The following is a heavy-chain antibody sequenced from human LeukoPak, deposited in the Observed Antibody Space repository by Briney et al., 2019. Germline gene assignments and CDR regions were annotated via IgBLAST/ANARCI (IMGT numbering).Heavy chain of an antibody. D-gene: IGHD3-22*01. Sequence: SLRLSCAASGFTFDDYAMHWVRQAPGKGLEWVSGISWNSGSIGYADSVKGRFAISRDNSKNTVFLQMNSLRPEDTAMYYCTRADYRNYNNYPFDSWGQGTLVTVSS. J-gene: IGHJ4*02. CDR1: GFTFDDYA. CDR3: TRADYRNYNNYPFDS. V-gene: IGHV3-9*01. CDR2: ISWNSGSI.